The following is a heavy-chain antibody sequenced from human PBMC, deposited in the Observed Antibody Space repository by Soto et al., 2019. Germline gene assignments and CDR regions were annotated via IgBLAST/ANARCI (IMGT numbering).Heavy chain of an antibody. CDR2: ISDDGSNK. J-gene: IGHJ2*01. CDR3: AKAFGNWGLGYFDL. D-gene: IGHD7-27*01. CDR1: GFTFSSYG. V-gene: IGHV3-30*18. Sequence: QVQLVESGGGVVQPGRSLRLSCAASGFTFSSYGIHWVRQAPGKGLEWVAVISDDGSNKYYADSVKGRFTISRDNSKNTLYLQMNSLRAEDTAVYYCAKAFGNWGLGYFDLWGRGTLVTASS.